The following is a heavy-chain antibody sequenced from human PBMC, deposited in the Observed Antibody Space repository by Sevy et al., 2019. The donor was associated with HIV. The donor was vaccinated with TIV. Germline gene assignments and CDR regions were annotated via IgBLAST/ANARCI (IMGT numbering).Heavy chain of an antibody. J-gene: IGHJ6*02. Sequence: GESLKNSCAASGFTFSNYAMSWVRQAPGKGLEWVSSISRSGGSTYYADSVKGRFTISRDNSKNTLYLQMNSLRAEDTAVYYCAKVDVVVPVADYGFDVWGQGTTVTVSS. D-gene: IGHD2-2*01. CDR2: ISRSGGST. V-gene: IGHV3-23*01. CDR3: AKVDVVVPVADYGFDV. CDR1: GFTFSNYA.